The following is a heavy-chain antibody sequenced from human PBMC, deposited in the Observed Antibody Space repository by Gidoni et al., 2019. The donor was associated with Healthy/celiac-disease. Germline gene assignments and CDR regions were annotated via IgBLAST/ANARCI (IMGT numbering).Heavy chain of an antibody. Sequence: QVQLVQSGAEVKKPGASVKVSCQASGYTFTSYAMHWVRQAPGQRLEWMGWINAGNGNTKYSQKFQGRVTITRDTSASTAYMELSSLRSEDTAVYYCATATVAATPLYYFDYWGQGTLVTVSS. CDR2: INAGNGNT. D-gene: IGHD2-15*01. V-gene: IGHV1-3*01. CDR3: ATATVAATPLYYFDY. J-gene: IGHJ4*02. CDR1: GYTFTSYA.